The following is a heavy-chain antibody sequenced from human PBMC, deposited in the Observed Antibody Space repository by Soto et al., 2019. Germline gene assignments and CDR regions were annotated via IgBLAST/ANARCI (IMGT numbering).Heavy chain of an antibody. CDR1: GFTFSNAW. V-gene: IGHV3-15*01. D-gene: IGHD3-22*01. CDR3: ARGHRSSGKIFDS. J-gene: IGHJ4*02. CDR2: IKSKSAGGTT. Sequence: EVQLVESGGGLVKPGGSVRLSCAASGFTFSNAWMSWVRQAPGKGLEWVGRIKSKSAGGTTEYDAPVKDRFTISRDDSKNKLYLQMNSLKIEDTAVYYCARGHRSSGKIFDSWGQGTLVTVSS.